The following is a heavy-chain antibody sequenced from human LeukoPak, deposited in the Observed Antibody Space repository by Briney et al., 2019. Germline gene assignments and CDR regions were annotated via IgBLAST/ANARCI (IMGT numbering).Heavy chain of an antibody. CDR3: ARKGGLFDY. D-gene: IGHD2-15*01. V-gene: IGHV4-59*01. CDR2: IYYNGST. J-gene: IGHJ4*02. CDR1: GGSIMYYY. Sequence: SETLSLTCTVSGGSIMYYYWSWVRQSPGKGLEWIGYIYYNGSTNYNPSLKSRVSISVDTSTNQFSLKVTSVTAADKAVYYCARKGGLFDYWGQGTLVTVSS.